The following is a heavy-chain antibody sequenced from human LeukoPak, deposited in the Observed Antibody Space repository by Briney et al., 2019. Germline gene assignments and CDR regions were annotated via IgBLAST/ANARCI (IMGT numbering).Heavy chain of an antibody. CDR1: GFTFSSYS. CDR2: ITSSSSAI. Sequence: GGSLRLSCAASGFTFSSYSMNWVRQAPGKGLEWVSFITSSSSAIYYADSVKGRFTISRDNAKNSLYLQMNGLRAEDTAVYYCSRDKSAQDAFDIWGQETMVTVSS. J-gene: IGHJ3*02. V-gene: IGHV3-48*01. CDR3: SRDKSAQDAFDI.